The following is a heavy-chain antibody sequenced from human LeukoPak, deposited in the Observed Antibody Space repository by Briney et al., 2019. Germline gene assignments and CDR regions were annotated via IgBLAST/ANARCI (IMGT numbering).Heavy chain of an antibody. CDR1: RFAFSNYG. Sequence: GSLRLSCAVSRFAFSNYGMSWVRQAPGKGLGWVSAINCSGGSTYYADSVKGRFTISRDNSKNTLYLQMNSLRAEDTVLYYCAKSSYYDTSGSYREYYFDYWGQGALVTVSS. D-gene: IGHD3-22*01. J-gene: IGHJ4*02. V-gene: IGHV3-23*01. CDR2: INCSGGST. CDR3: AKSSYYDTSGSYREYYFDY.